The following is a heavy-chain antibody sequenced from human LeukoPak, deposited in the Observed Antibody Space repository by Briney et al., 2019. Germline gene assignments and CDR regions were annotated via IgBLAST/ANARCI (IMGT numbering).Heavy chain of an antibody. D-gene: IGHD6-13*01. CDR3: AKRVAAPGRTYYFDY. CDR1: GVTFSSNA. J-gene: IGHJ4*02. CDR2: IGTSVSDT. Sequence: GSLRLSCAASGVTFSSNALSWVRQAPGKGLEWVSVIGTSVSDTYYADSVKGRFNISRDNSKNTVYLQLNSLRAEDTAVYYCAKRVAAPGRTYYFDYWGQGTLVIVSS. V-gene: IGHV3-23*01.